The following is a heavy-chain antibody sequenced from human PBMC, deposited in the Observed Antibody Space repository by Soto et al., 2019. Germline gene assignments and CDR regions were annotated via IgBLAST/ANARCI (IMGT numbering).Heavy chain of an antibody. J-gene: IGHJ3*02. CDR1: GFTFSSYW. V-gene: IGHV3-74*01. D-gene: IGHD3-22*01. CDR2: INSDGSST. CDR3: AGYGGYADAFDI. Sequence: GGSLRLSCASSGFTFSSYWMHLVRQGPGKGLVWVSRINSDGSSTSYAESVKGRFTISRDNAKNSLYLQMNSLRAEDTAVYFCAGYGGYADAFDIWGQGTMVTVSS.